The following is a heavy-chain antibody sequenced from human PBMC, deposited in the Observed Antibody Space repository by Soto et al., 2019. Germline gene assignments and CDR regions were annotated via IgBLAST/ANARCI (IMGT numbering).Heavy chain of an antibody. Sequence: SETMSLTCTVSGGSISNSNYYWGWIRQPPGKGLEWIGSIYYSGSTYYNPSLKSRVTISVDTSKNQFSLNLRSVTAADTAVYYCARQIYDFVWGTYRPFYFDYWGQGTLVTVSS. V-gene: IGHV4-39*01. CDR2: IYYSGST. CDR3: ARQIYDFVWGTYRPFYFDY. J-gene: IGHJ4*02. D-gene: IGHD3-16*02. CDR1: GGSISNSNYY.